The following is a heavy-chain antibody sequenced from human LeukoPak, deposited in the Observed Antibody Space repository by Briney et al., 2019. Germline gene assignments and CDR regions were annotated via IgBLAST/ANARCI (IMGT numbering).Heavy chain of an antibody. CDR1: EFTFGSYA. D-gene: IGHD3-10*01. CDR2: ISCSGIGT. CDR3: AKDRGLWFGELFREEGYFDY. V-gene: IGHV3-23*01. J-gene: IGHJ4*02. Sequence: GGSLRLSCAASEFTFGSYAMSWVRQAPGQGLEWVSSISCSGIGTYYADSVKGRFTLSRDNSKNTLYLQMNSLRAEDTAVYYCAKDRGLWFGELFREEGYFDYWGQGTLVTVSS.